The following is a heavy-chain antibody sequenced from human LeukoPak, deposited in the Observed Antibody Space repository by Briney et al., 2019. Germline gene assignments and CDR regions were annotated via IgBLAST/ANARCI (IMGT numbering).Heavy chain of an antibody. CDR1: GFTFSGYA. J-gene: IGHJ4*02. CDR2: MSYDGSNE. Sequence: GGSLRLSCAASGFTFSGYAMHWVRQAPGKGLEWVAVMSYDGSNEYYADSVKGRFTISRDNAKNSLYLQMNSLRAEDTAVCYCARVRLGSLDYWGQGTLVTVSS. D-gene: IGHD6-19*01. V-gene: IGHV3-30-3*01. CDR3: ARVRLGSLDY.